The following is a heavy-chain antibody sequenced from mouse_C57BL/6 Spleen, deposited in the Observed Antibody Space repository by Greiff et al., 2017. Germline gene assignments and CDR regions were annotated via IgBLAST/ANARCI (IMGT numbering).Heavy chain of an antibody. CDR3: VRYGDCINLYYFDY. V-gene: IGHV1-62-2*01. J-gene: IGHJ2*01. D-gene: IGHD2-5*01. CDR2: FYPASGST. CDR1: GYTFTDYS. Sequence: QVQLQESGAELVIPGASVKLSCKASGYTFTDYSIHWVKQRPGQGLEWIGWFYPASGSTNYNEKFKGKATLTVDKSSSTAYMELSSLTSEDSAVXFCVRYGDCINLYYFDYWGQGTTLTVSS.